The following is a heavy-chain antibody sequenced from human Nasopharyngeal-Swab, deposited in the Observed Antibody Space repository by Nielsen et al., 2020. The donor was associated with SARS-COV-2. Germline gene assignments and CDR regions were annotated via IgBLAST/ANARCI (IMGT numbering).Heavy chain of an antibody. CDR2: ISAYNGNT. D-gene: IGHD2-2*01. Sequence: ASVKVSCKASGYTFTSYGISWVRQAPGQGLEWMGWISAYNGNTNYAQKLQGRVTMTTDTSTSTAYRELRSLGSDDTAVYYCARGGGGYCSSTSCVGGDYWGQGTLVTVSS. CDR3: ARGGGGYCSSTSCVGGDY. J-gene: IGHJ4*02. V-gene: IGHV1-18*01. CDR1: GYTFTSYG.